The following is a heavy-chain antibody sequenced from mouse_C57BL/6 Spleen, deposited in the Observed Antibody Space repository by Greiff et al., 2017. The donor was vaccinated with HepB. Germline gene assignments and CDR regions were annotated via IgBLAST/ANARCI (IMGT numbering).Heavy chain of an antibody. CDR2: IDPEDGET. CDR1: GFNITDYY. CDR3: ARWDLAFDY. D-gene: IGHD4-1*01. J-gene: IGHJ2*01. V-gene: IGHV14-2*01. Sequence: EVQLQQSGAELVKPGASVKLSCTASGFNITDYYMHWVKQRNEQGLEWIGRIDPEDGETKYDQKFKGKATITADTSSNTAYLQLSSLTSEDTAVYYSARWDLAFDYWGQGTTLTVSS.